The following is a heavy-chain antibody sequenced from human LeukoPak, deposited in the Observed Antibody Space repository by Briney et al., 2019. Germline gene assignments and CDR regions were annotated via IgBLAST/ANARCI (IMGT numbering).Heavy chain of an antibody. CDR1: GFTLSIYD. V-gene: IGHV3-13*01. Sequence: GGSLRLSCAASGFTLSIYDMHWVRQASGKGLEWVSAIGSAGDTYYPGSVKGRFTISRENAKNSLYLQMNSLTAGDTAVYYCARGTTVTGAFNVWGLGTTVIVSS. CDR3: ARGTTVTGAFNV. CDR2: IGSAGDT. J-gene: IGHJ3*01. D-gene: IGHD4-11*01.